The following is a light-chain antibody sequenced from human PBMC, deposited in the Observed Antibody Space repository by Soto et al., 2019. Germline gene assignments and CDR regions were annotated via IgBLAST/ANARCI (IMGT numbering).Light chain of an antibody. CDR3: QQLMSYPIT. J-gene: IGKJ5*01. Sequence: DIQLTQSPSFLSASVGDRVTITCRASQGISSYLAWYQQKPRKAPEVLIFGASTLQSGVPSRFSGSGSGTEFILTISSLQPEDFATYYCQQLMSYPITFGQGTRLEIK. V-gene: IGKV1-9*01. CDR1: QGISSY. CDR2: GAS.